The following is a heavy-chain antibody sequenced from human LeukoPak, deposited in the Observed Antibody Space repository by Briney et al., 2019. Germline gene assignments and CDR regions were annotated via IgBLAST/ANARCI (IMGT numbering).Heavy chain of an antibody. Sequence: SVKVSCKASGGTFSSYAISWVRQAPGQGLEWMGGIIPIFGTANYAQKVQGRVTIAADESTSTAYMELSSLRSEDTAVYYCARASITIFGVVTFLYYYYMDVWGKGTTVTVSS. J-gene: IGHJ6*03. CDR3: ARASITIFGVVTFLYYYYMDV. CDR1: GGTFSSYA. CDR2: IIPIFGTA. D-gene: IGHD3-3*01. V-gene: IGHV1-69*13.